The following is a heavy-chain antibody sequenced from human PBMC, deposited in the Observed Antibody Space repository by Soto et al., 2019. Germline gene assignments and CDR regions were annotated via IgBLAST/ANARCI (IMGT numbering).Heavy chain of an antibody. V-gene: IGHV3-9*01. CDR2: ISWNSAST. D-gene: IGHD5-18*01. CDR1: GFTYEDFA. J-gene: IGHJ6*02. Sequence: EVQLVESGGGLVEPGKSLRLSCVVSGFTYEDFAMHWVRQAPGKGLEWVSGISWNSASTGYADSVTGRFTISRDNAKNSLYRQMRNLTGDDTAMYYCVKDFRRYTNGLDVWGPGTSVTVSS. CDR3: VKDFRRYTNGLDV.